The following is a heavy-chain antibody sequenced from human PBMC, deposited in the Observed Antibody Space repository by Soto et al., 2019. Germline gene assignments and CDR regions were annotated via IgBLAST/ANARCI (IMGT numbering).Heavy chain of an antibody. CDR3: AIADYGDDDY. CDR2: IKAYSGNT. CDR1: GYTFATSP. D-gene: IGHD4-17*01. J-gene: IGHJ4*02. V-gene: IGHV1-18*01. Sequence: QLQLVQSGPEAKKPGASVKVSCKASGYTFATSPISWLRQAPGQGPEWMGWIKAYSGNTNNAQKLQGRFTMTTDTSTSTAYMELRSLTTDDTAIYYCAIADYGDDDYWGQGTLVTVSS.